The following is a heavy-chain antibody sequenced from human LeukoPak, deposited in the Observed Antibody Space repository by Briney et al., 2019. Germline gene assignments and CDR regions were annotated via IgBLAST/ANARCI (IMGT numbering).Heavy chain of an antibody. V-gene: IGHV3-30*02. D-gene: IGHD4-17*01. CDR3: AKGTTVTTYSHFDY. Sequence: PGGSLRLSCAASGFTFSSYAMHWVRQAPGKGLEWVAFVRYDGSNKYYADSVRGRFTISRDNSKNTLYLQMNSLRAEDTAVYYCAKGTTVTTYSHFDYWGQGTLVTVSS. CDR1: GFTFSSYA. CDR2: VRYDGSNK. J-gene: IGHJ4*02.